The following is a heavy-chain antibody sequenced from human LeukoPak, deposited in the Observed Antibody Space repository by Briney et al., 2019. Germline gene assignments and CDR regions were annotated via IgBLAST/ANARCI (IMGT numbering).Heavy chain of an antibody. V-gene: IGHV3-21*04. D-gene: IGHD2-8*01. CDR2: ISSSSSYI. Sequence: GGSLRLSCAASGFTFSSYSMNWVRQAPGKGLEWVSSISSSSSYIYYADSVKGRFTISRDNSKNTLYLQMNSLRAEDTAVYYCAKDTSNGHTDSYYGMDVWGQGTTVTVSS. CDR3: AKDTSNGHTDSYYGMDV. J-gene: IGHJ6*02. CDR1: GFTFSSYS.